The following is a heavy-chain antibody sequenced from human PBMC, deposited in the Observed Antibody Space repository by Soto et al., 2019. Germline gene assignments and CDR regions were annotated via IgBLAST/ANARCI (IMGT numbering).Heavy chain of an antibody. CDR2: IKSKTDGGTT. CDR1: GFTFSNAW. Sequence: PGGSLRLSCAASGFTFSNAWMNWVRQAPGKGLEWVGRIKSKTDGGTTDYAAPVKGRFTISRDDSKNTLYLQMNSLKTEDTAVYYCTTDRPLYYDFWSGYYFDYWGQGTLVTVSS. D-gene: IGHD3-3*01. CDR3: TTDRPLYYDFWSGYYFDY. J-gene: IGHJ4*02. V-gene: IGHV3-15*07.